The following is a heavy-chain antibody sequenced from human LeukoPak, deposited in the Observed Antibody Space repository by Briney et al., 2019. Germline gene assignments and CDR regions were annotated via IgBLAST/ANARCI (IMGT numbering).Heavy chain of an antibody. J-gene: IGHJ6*03. CDR3: ARGRRLPIVARSPNYYYYYYMDV. CDR1: GGSFSGYY. CDR2: INHSGST. D-gene: IGHD6-6*01. Sequence: KPSETLSLTCAVYGGSFSGYYWSWIRQPPGKGLEWIGEINHSGSTNYNPSLKSRVTISVDTSKNQFPLKLSSVTAADTAVYYCARGRRLPIVARSPNYYYYYYMDVWGKGTTVTVSS. V-gene: IGHV4-34*01.